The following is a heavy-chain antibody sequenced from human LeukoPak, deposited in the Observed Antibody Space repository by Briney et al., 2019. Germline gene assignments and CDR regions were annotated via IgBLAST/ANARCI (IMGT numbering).Heavy chain of an antibody. V-gene: IGHV3-30*01. J-gene: IGHJ3*02. Sequence: GRSLRLSCAASGFTFSSYAMHWVRQAPGKGLEWVAVISYDGSNKYYADSVKGRFTISRDNSKNTLYLQMNSLRAEDTAVYYCARGHDIVVVPAAYFDIWGQGTMVTVSS. CDR1: GFTFSSYA. D-gene: IGHD2-2*01. CDR2: ISYDGSNK. CDR3: ARGHDIVVVPAAYFDI.